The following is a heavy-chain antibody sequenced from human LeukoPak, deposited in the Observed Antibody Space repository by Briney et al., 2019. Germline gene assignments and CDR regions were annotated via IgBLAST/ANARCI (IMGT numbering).Heavy chain of an antibody. CDR1: DGSISSSY. Sequence: SETLSLTCTVSDGSISSSYWIWIRQPPGKALEWIGYMYYSGSTNCNPSLKSRVTMSLGTSKNQFSLKLSSLTAADTAVYYCARDALPIAAASSSCAFDIWGQGTMVTVSS. J-gene: IGHJ3*02. V-gene: IGHV4-59*01. D-gene: IGHD6-13*01. CDR2: MYYSGST. CDR3: ARDALPIAAASSSCAFDI.